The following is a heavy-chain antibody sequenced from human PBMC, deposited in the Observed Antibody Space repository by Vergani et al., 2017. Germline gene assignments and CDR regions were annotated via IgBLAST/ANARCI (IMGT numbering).Heavy chain of an antibody. Sequence: EVQLLESGGGLVQPGGSLRLSCAAFGFTFSSYAMSWVRQAQGKGRVWVSCISVSGGSTYYAASVKGRVTISIDKSKNTLYLQMNGLRAADTAVYYCAKDRIAARLGRVYIDYWGQGTLVTVSS. CDR2: ISVSGGST. CDR3: AKDRIAARLGRVYIDY. D-gene: IGHD6-6*01. V-gene: IGHV3-23*01. J-gene: IGHJ4*02. CDR1: GFTFSSYA.